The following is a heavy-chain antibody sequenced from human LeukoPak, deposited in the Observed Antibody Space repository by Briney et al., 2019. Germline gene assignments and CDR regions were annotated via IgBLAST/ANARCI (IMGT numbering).Heavy chain of an antibody. Sequence: ASVKVSCKASGYTFTSYDINWVRQATGQGLEWMGWMNPNSGNTGYAQKFQGRVTMTRNTSISTAYMELSSLRSEDTAVYYCARASRLSGLWFGEPHDAFDIWGQGTMVTVSS. J-gene: IGHJ3*02. CDR1: GYTFTSYD. D-gene: IGHD3-10*01. V-gene: IGHV1-8*01. CDR2: MNPNSGNT. CDR3: ARASRLSGLWFGEPHDAFDI.